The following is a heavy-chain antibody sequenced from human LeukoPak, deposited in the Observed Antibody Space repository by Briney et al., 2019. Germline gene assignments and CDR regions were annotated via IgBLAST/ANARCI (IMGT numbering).Heavy chain of an antibody. V-gene: IGHV3-74*01. Sequence: GGSLRLSCAASGFTFSTYWMHWVRQAPGEGLVWVSRINGDGSDTSYADSVKGRFTISRDNAKNTLFLQMNSLRAEDTAVYYCATQPFWGQGTLVTVSS. CDR2: INGDGSDT. CDR1: GFTFSTYW. CDR3: ATQPF. J-gene: IGHJ4*02.